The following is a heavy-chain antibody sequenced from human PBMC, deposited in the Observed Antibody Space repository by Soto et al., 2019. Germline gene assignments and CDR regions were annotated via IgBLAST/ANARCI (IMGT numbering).Heavy chain of an antibody. CDR1: GYSFTSYW. V-gene: IGHV5-51*01. Sequence: GESLKISCKGSGYSFTSYWIGWVRQMPGKGLEWMGIIYPGDSDTRYSPSFQGQVTISADKSISTAYLQWSSLKASDTAMYYCARPKGPDSSGRHIDAFDIWGQGTMVTVSS. CDR3: ARPKGPDSSGRHIDAFDI. CDR2: IYPGDSDT. J-gene: IGHJ3*02. D-gene: IGHD6-19*01.